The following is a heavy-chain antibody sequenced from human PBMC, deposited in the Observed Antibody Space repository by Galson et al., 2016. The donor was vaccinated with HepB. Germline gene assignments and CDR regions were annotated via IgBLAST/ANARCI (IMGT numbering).Heavy chain of an antibody. V-gene: IGHV3-33*08. J-gene: IGHJ6*02. CDR2: ISYDGNNR. Sequence: SLRLPCATSGFTFNNYGINWVRQAPGKGLEWVAVISYDGNNRHYADAVKRRFTISRDSSTNTVYLQMNSLRADDTAVYFCARDRGLLHYYYGMDVWGQGTTVTVSS. D-gene: IGHD4-17*01. CDR1: GFTFNNYG. CDR3: ARDRGLLHYYYGMDV.